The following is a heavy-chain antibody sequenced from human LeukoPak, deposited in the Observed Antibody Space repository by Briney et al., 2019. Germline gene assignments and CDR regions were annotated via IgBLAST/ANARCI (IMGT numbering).Heavy chain of an antibody. CDR1: GYSFTNYW. Sequence: GESLKISCKGSGYSFTNYWIGWVRQMPGKGLEWMGIVYPGDSNNRYSPSFQGQVTISADKSISTAYLQWSSLKASDTAMYYCVRTYYYGSGSLYNPGYWGQGTLVTVSS. CDR3: VRTYYYGSGSLYNPGY. D-gene: IGHD3-10*01. V-gene: IGHV5-51*01. CDR2: VYPGDSNN. J-gene: IGHJ4*02.